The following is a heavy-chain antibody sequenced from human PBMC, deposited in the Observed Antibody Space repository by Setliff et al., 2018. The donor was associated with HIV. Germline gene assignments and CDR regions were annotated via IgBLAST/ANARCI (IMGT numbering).Heavy chain of an antibody. J-gene: IGHJ4*02. CDR2: ISFDGSDE. V-gene: IGHV3-30*18. Sequence: LSLSCAVSGFTFSTYGMHWVRQAPGKGLEWVALISFDGSDEYYADSVKGRFTISRDNSKNMVYLQMNSLRAEDTAVYYCAKDGTSHFDGNFDYWGQGSLVTVSS. CDR1: GFTFSTYG. D-gene: IGHD2-2*01. CDR3: AKDGTSHFDGNFDY.